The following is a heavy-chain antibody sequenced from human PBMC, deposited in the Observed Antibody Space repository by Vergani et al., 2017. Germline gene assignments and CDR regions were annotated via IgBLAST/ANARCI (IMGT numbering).Heavy chain of an antibody. CDR3: ARHTTYTDS. Sequence: EVELVQSGPEMRTPGESMKIFCKGSEYSFGNYWIGWVRQMPGTGLEWMGIIYSADSDTRYSPSFQGQLTISADKSISTAFLQWDSLKPSDTALYYCARHTTYTDSWGQGTLVTVSS. CDR1: EYSFGNYW. D-gene: IGHD1-1*01. CDR2: IYSADSDT. J-gene: IGHJ4*02. V-gene: IGHV5-51*01.